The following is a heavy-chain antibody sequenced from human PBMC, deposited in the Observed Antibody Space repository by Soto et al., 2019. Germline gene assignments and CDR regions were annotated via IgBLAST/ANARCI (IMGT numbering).Heavy chain of an antibody. Sequence: ASVKVSCKASGYTFTSYYMHWVRQAPGQGLEWMGIINPSGGSTSYAQKFQGRVTMTRDTSTSTVYMELSSLRSEDTAVYYCASDRSAFVVGLYYYYGMDVWGQGTTVTVSS. J-gene: IGHJ6*02. CDR3: ASDRSAFVVGLYYYYGMDV. V-gene: IGHV1-46*03. CDR2: INPSGGST. D-gene: IGHD2-15*01. CDR1: GYTFTSYY.